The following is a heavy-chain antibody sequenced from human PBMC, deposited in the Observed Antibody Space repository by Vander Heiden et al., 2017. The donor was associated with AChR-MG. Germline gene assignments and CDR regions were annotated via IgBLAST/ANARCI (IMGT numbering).Heavy chain of an antibody. J-gene: IGHJ4*01. V-gene: IGHV4-34*01. CDR3: ARTRIHDY. CDR1: GGSFSGYY. D-gene: IGHD2-15*01. CDR2: INHSGST. Sequence: QVQLQQWGAGLLKPSETLSLTCAVHGGSFSGYYWSWIRQPPGKGLEWIGEINHSGSTNYNPSLKSRVTISVDTSKNQFSLKLSSVTAADTAVYYCARTRIHDYWGHGTLVTLSS.